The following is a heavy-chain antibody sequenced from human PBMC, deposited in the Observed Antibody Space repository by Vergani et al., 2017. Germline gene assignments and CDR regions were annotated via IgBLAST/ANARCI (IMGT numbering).Heavy chain of an antibody. J-gene: IGHJ3*01. V-gene: IGHV4-61*02. CDR1: GGSITSGSFY. CDR3: ARETAVADNVFYL. Sequence: QVQLHESGPGLVKPSQTLSLTCTVSGGSITSGSFYWSWIRQPAGKGLEWIGRIYTSGSTDYNPTLRSRITLSLVRSTNQVSLKVSSVTAADTAVYFCARETAVADNVFYLWGQGTLVSVSA. D-gene: IGHD2/OR15-2a*01. CDR2: IYTSGST.